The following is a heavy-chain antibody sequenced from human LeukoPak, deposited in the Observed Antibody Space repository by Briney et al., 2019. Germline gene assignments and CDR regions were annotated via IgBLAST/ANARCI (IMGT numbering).Heavy chain of an antibody. J-gene: IGHJ4*02. Sequence: GGSLRLSCAASGFTFSSYAMSWVRQAPGKGLEWVSAISGSGSNIYYADSVEGRLTISRDNSKNTLYLQMNSLRAEDTAVYYCAKQGHDYVWGSYFDYWGQGTLVTVSS. CDR3: AKQGHDYVWGSYFDY. CDR1: GFTFSSYA. V-gene: IGHV3-23*01. CDR2: ISGSGSNI. D-gene: IGHD3-16*01.